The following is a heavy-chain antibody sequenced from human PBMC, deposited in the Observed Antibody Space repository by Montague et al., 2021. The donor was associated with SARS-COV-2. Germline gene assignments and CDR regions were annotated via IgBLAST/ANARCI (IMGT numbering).Heavy chain of an antibody. J-gene: IGHJ5*02. CDR2: INSDGSST. V-gene: IGHV3-74*01. D-gene: IGHD3-10*01. CDR1: GFTFSSYW. CDR3: ARGVITMVRGVIYPWFDP. Sequence: SLRLSCAASGFTFSSYWMHWVRQAPGKGLVWVSRINSDGSSTSYADSVKGRFTISRDNAKNTPYLQMNSLRAEDTAVYYCARGVITMVRGVIYPWFDPWGQGTLVTVSS.